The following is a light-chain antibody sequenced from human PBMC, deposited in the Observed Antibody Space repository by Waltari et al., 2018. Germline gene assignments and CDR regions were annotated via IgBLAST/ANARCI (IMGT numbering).Light chain of an antibody. J-gene: IGKJ1*01. CDR2: GAS. Sequence: EIVLTQSPGTLSLSPGERAPPSCRASQRVSRTLAWYQQNPGQAPRLLIYGASNRATGIPDRFSGSGSGTDFSLIISRLEPEDFAVYYCQHYVSLPVTFGQGTKVEIK. CDR3: QHYVSLPVT. V-gene: IGKV3-20*01. CDR1: QRVSRT.